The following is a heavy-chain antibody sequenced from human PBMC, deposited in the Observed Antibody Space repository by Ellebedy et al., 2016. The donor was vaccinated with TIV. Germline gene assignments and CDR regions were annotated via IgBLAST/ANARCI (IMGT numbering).Heavy chain of an antibody. J-gene: IGHJ4*02. CDR1: GFTFSSYA. Sequence: GESLKISCAASGFTFSSYAMSWVRQAPGKGLEWVSTISNTGSRTYYADSVAGRFIISRDNSKKKLYLQMNSLRAEDTAVYYCAKGRGGGSDSSAPRYYFDYWGLGTLVTVSS. CDR3: AKGRGGGSDSSAPRYYFDY. CDR2: ISNTGSRT. V-gene: IGHV3-23*01. D-gene: IGHD3-22*01.